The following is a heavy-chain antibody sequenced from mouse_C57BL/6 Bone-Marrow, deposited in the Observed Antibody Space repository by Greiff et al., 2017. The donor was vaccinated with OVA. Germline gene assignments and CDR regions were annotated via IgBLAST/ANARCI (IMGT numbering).Heavy chain of an antibody. CDR1: GYTFTDYY. Sequence: EVKLQQSGPELVKPGASVKISCKASGYTFTDYYMNWVKQSHGKSLEWIGDINPNNGGTSYNQKFKGKATLTVDKSSSTAYMELRSLTSEDSAVYYSARLEYYVAMDYWGQGTSVTVSS. CDR3: ARLEYYVAMDY. CDR2: INPNNGGT. D-gene: IGHD1-1*01. V-gene: IGHV1-26*01. J-gene: IGHJ4*01.